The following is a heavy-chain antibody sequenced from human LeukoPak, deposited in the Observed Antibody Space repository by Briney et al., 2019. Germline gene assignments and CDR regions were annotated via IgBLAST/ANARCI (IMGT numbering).Heavy chain of an antibody. D-gene: IGHD1-1*01. CDR1: GFTFSTYW. J-gene: IGHJ4*02. V-gene: IGHV3-74*01. CDR3: ARGGLEPVDY. CDR2: ISTDGSST. Sequence: PGGPLRLSCAASGFTFSTYWMHWVRQAPGKGLVWVSRISTDGSSTSYADSVKGRFTISRDNAKNTLYLQMNSLRADDTAVYYCARGGLEPVDYWGQGTLVTVSS.